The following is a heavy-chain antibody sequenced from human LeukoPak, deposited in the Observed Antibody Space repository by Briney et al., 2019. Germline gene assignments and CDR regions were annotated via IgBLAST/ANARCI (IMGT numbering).Heavy chain of an antibody. Sequence: GGSLRLSCAASGFTFSSYAMSWVRQAPGKGLEWVSAISGSGGSTYYADSVKGRFTISRDNSKNTLYLQMNSLRTEDTAVYYCARDRRGKGYCSSTSCLAWLFDYWGQGTLITVSS. D-gene: IGHD2-2*01. CDR1: GFTFSSYA. J-gene: IGHJ4*02. V-gene: IGHV3-23*01. CDR3: ARDRRGKGYCSSTSCLAWLFDY. CDR2: ISGSGGST.